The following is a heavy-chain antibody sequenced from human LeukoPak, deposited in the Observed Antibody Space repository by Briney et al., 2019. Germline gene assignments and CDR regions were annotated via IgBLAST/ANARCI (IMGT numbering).Heavy chain of an antibody. CDR1: GFTFSSYS. J-gene: IGHJ4*02. CDR2: ISSSSSYI. CDR3: ARGGSYDRYAGDF. V-gene: IGHV3-21*01. D-gene: IGHD3-22*01. Sequence: AGGSLRLSCAASGFTFSSYSMNWVRQAPGKGLEWVSSISSSSSYIYYADSVKGRFTISRDNGKNTLSLQMSSLRAEDTAVYYCARGGSYDRYAGDFWGQGTLVTVSS.